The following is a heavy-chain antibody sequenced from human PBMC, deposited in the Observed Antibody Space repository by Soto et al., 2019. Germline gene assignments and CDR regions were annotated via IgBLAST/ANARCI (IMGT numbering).Heavy chain of an antibody. J-gene: IGHJ4*02. CDR1: GYTFTSYD. CDR3: ARVVFGVAPPLDS. V-gene: IGHV1-8*01. D-gene: IGHD3-10*01. CDR2: MNPNSGNT. Sequence: QVQLVQSGAEVKKPGASVKVSCKASGYTFTSYDVNWVRQATGQGLEWMGWMNPNSGNTVYAQKFQGRVTMTRNTPLRTAYMELSSLTSEDTAVYYCARVVFGVAPPLDSWGQGTLVTVSS.